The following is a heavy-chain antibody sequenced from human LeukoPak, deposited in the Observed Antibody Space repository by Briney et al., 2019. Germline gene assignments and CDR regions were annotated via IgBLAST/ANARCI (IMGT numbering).Heavy chain of an antibody. J-gene: IGHJ4*02. D-gene: IGHD1-20*01. CDR2: ISGDGGST. V-gene: IGHV3-43*02. CDR1: GFTFDDYA. CDR3: AKDRSRNWNDDPQIDY. Sequence: GGSLRLSCAASGFTFDDYAMHWVRQAPGKGLEWVSLISGDGGSTYYADSVRGRFTISRDNSKNSLYLQMNSLRTEDTALYYCAKDRSRNWNDDPQIDYWGQGTLVTVSS.